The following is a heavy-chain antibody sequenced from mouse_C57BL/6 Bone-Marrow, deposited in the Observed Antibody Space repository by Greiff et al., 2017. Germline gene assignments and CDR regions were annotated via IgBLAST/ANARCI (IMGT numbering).Heavy chain of an antibody. D-gene: IGHD2-3*01. Sequence: VQLQQPGAELVRPGPSVKLSCKASGYTFTSYGMHWVKQSPGQGLEWIGVIDPSDSYTNYDQKLKGKATLTVDTHTSTAYMQLSSLTSEDSAVYNCARWLLLYWYFDVWGTGTTVTVSS. CDR3: ARWLLLYWYFDV. CDR2: IDPSDSYT. J-gene: IGHJ1*03. V-gene: IGHV1-59*01. CDR1: GYTFTSYG.